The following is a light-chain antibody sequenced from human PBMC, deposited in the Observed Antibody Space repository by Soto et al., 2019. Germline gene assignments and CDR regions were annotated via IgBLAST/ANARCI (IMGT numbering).Light chain of an antibody. J-gene: IGKJ5*01. CDR1: QSISRW. V-gene: IGKV1-5*01. CDR3: QQYSSYWT. Sequence: DIPMTQSPSTQSESVGDRDNLTFRASQSISRWLAWYQQKPGKAPKLLIHDATSLESGVPSRFSGSGSGTEFTLTISSLQPDDFATYYCQQYSSYWTFAQGTRLEIK. CDR2: DAT.